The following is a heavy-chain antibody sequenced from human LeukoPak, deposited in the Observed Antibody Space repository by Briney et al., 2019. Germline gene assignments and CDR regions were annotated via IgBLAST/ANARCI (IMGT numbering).Heavy chain of an antibody. Sequence: SETLSLTCAVSGGSISRGGYSWSWIRQPPGKGLEWIGYFYYSGSTYYNPSLKSRVTISVDTSKNQFSLKLSSVTAADTAVYYCARRGRYYFDYWGQGTLVTVSS. CDR3: ARRGRYYFDY. D-gene: IGHD3-10*01. J-gene: IGHJ4*02. CDR1: GGSISRGGYS. CDR2: FYYSGST. V-gene: IGHV4-30-4*07.